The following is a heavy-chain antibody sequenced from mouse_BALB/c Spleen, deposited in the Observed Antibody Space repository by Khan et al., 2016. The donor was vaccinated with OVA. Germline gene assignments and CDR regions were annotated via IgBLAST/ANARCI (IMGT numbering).Heavy chain of an antibody. CDR3: SRPGGYYAWLAY. Sequence: EVKLEVSGGGLVQPGGSMKLSCVASGFTFSNFWMNWVRQSPEKGLEWVAEIRLKSNNYATHYAESVKGRFTISRDDSKSSVYLQMNNLRAEDTGIYCCSRPGGYYAWLAYWGQGTLVTVSA. CDR2: IRLKSNNYAT. V-gene: IGHV6-6*02. CDR1: GFTFSNFW. J-gene: IGHJ3*01. D-gene: IGHD2-3*01.